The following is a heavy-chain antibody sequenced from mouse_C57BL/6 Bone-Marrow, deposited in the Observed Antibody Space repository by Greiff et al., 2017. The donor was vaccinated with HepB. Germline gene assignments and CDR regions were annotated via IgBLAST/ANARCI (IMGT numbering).Heavy chain of an antibody. V-gene: IGHV3-6*01. Sequence: DVKLQESGPGLVKPSQSLSLTCSVTGYSITSGYYWNWIRQFPGNKLEWMGYISYDGSNNYNPSLKNRISITRDTSKNQFFLKLNSVTTEDTATYYCARAGSSYAMDYWGQGTSVTVSS. D-gene: IGHD1-1*01. J-gene: IGHJ4*01. CDR1: GYSITSGYY. CDR2: ISYDGSN. CDR3: ARAGSSYAMDY.